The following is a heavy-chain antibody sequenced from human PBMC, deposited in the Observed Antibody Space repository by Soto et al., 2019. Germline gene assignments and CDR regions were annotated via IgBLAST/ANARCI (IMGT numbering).Heavy chain of an antibody. CDR1: GFTFSSYA. V-gene: IGHV3-23*01. D-gene: IGHD3-10*01. CDR3: AKDSAMVRGVEG. Sequence: EVPLLESGGGLVQPGGSLRLSCAASGFTFSSYAMSWVRQAPGKGLEWVSAISGSGGSTYYADSVKGRFTISRDNSKNTLYLQMNSLRAEDTAVYYCAKDSAMVRGVEGWGQGTLVTVSS. CDR2: ISGSGGST. J-gene: IGHJ4*02.